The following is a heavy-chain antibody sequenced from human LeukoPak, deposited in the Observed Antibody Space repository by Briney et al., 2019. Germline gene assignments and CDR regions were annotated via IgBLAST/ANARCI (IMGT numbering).Heavy chain of an antibody. V-gene: IGHV1-2*02. CDR3: ARTSYDRGGYYYFDY. CDR2: INPKSGGT. CDR1: GYTFTGYY. J-gene: IGHJ4*02. Sequence: GASVKVSCKASGYTFTGYYIHWVRQAPGQGLEWTGWINPKSGGTNSAQRFQGRVTMTRDTSISTVYMELSRLRSDDTAVYYCARTSYDRGGYYYFDYWGQGTLVTVSS. D-gene: IGHD3-22*01.